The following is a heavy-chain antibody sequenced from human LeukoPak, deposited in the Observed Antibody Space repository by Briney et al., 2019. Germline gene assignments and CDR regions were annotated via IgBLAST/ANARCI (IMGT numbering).Heavy chain of an antibody. V-gene: IGHV4-34*01. D-gene: IGHD6-13*01. J-gene: IGHJ4*02. CDR1: GGSFSGYY. Sequence: SETLSLTCAVYGGSFSGYYWSWIRQPPGKGLEWIGEINHSGSTNYNPSLKSRVTISVDTSKNQFSPKLSSVTAADTAVYYCARGRYSRLDYWGQGTLVTVSS. CDR2: INHSGST. CDR3: ARGRYSRLDY.